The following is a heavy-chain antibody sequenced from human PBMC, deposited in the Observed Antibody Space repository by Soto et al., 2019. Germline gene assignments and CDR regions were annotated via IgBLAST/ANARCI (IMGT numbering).Heavy chain of an antibody. CDR3: ERDGPVRPATI. CDR2: IYYSGST. D-gene: IGHD4-17*01. V-gene: IGHV4-59*01. CDR1: GGSISSYY. J-gene: IGHJ3*02. Sequence: PSETLSLTCTVSGGSISSYYWSWIRQPPGKGLEWIGYIYYSGSTNYNPSLKSRVTVSVDTSKNQFSLKLNSVTAAETEVYYCERDGPVRPATIWGQVTMVTVSS.